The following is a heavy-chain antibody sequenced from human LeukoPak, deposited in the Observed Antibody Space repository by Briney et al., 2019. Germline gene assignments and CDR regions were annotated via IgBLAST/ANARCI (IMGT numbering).Heavy chain of an antibody. CDR2: IYYSGST. CDR3: ARNGITMVRGVTRADAFDI. V-gene: IGHV4-59*08. CDR1: GGPISSYY. J-gene: IGHJ3*02. D-gene: IGHD3-10*01. Sequence: SETLSLTCTVSGGPISSYYWSWIRQPPGKGLEWIGYIYYSGSTNYNPSLKSRVTISVDTSKNQFSLKLSSVTAADTAVYYCARNGITMVRGVTRADAFDIWGQGTMVTVSS.